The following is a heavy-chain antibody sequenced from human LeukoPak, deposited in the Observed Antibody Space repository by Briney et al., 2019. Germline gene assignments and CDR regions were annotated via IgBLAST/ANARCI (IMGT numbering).Heavy chain of an antibody. J-gene: IGHJ4*02. Sequence: PGGSLRLSCAASRFRFGSYAMSWVRQAPGKRLEWVSTISDSGGYTYYAGSVKGRFTISRDNSRNTLYLQMNSLRVEDTAVYYCAKTSKYFGYWGQGTLVTVSS. V-gene: IGHV3-23*01. CDR3: AKTSKYFGY. CDR2: ISDSGGYT. CDR1: RFRFGSYA.